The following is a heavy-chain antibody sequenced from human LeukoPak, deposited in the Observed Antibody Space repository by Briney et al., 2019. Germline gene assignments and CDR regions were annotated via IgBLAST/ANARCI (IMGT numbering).Heavy chain of an antibody. D-gene: IGHD1-26*01. CDR3: ARSRAFNSGAFDP. Sequence: SETLSLTCTVSGASVSSASYWSWIRQPPGKGVEWIAHIYNGVNTYYNPSLKSRVTISVDTSKNQFSLRLNSVTAADTAVYYCARSRAFNSGAFDPWGQGTLVTVSS. J-gene: IGHJ5*02. V-gene: IGHV4-61*01. CDR2: IYNGVNT. CDR1: GASVSSASY.